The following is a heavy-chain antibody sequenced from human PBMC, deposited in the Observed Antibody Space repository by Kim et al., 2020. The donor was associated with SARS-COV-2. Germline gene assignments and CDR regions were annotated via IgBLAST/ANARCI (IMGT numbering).Heavy chain of an antibody. J-gene: IGHJ4*02. D-gene: IGHD3-22*01. CDR2: IGTAGDT. CDR1: GFTFSSYD. CDR3: ARAGYDSSGYYLDY. Sequence: GGSLRLSCAASGFTFSSYDMHWVRQATGKGLEWVSAIGTAGDTYYPGSVKGRFTISRENAKNSLYLQMNSLRAGDTAVYYCARAGYDSSGYYLDYWGQGTLVTLSS. V-gene: IGHV3-13*01.